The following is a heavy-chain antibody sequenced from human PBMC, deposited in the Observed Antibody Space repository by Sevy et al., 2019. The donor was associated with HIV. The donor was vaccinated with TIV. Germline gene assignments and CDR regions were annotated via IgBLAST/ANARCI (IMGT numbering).Heavy chain of an antibody. CDR3: ARPILGVTTSTYFDS. Sequence: GGSLRLSCSASGFPFSSFAMHWVRQAPGKGLEWVALIWYDGSQKYFADSLKGRLTISRDNSKNTLFLQMNSLRAEATAVYYCARPILGVTTSTYFDSWGQGTLVTVSS. CDR2: IWYDGSQK. CDR1: GFPFSSFA. V-gene: IGHV3-33*01. J-gene: IGHJ4*02. D-gene: IGHD1-26*01.